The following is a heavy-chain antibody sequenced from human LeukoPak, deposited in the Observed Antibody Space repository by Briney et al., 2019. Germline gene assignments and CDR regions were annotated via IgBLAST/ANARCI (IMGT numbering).Heavy chain of an antibody. D-gene: IGHD6-6*01. Sequence: SETLSLTCTVSGGSISSYYWSWIRQPPGKGLEWIGYIYYSGSTNHNPSLKSRVTISVDTSKNQFSLKLSSVTAADTAVYYCARAYSSSPMGYFDYWGQGTLVTVSS. CDR1: GGSISSYY. V-gene: IGHV4-59*08. CDR2: IYYSGST. CDR3: ARAYSSSPMGYFDY. J-gene: IGHJ4*02.